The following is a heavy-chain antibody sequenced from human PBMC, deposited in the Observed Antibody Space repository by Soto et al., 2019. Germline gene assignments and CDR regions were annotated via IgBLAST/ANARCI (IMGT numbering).Heavy chain of an antibody. CDR1: GFPFSSYA. CDR2: ISGGGGST. D-gene: IGHD2-21*01. V-gene: IGHV3-23*01. Sequence: GGSLRLSCAASGFPFSSYAMSWVRQAPGKGLEWVSGISGGGGSTSVADSVKGRFTISRDNSKNTLYLQLNSLRAEDTAVYYCARDVAPGYFDYWGQGTPVTVSS. CDR3: ARDVAPGYFDY. J-gene: IGHJ4*02.